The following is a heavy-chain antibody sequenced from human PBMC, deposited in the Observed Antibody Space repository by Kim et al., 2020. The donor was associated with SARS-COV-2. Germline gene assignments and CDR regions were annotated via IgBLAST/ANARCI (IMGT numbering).Heavy chain of an antibody. CDR2: INYNSGRI. CDR3: AKARLTDSNWFDP. J-gene: IGHJ5*02. Sequence: GGSLRLSCAASGFSFDDSAMHWVRQAPGKGLEWVSGINYNSGRIGYADSVKGRFTISRDNAKKSLYLQMNSLRDEDTALYYCAKARLTDSNWFDPWGQGTLVTGSS. CDR1: GFSFDDSA. D-gene: IGHD6-25*01. V-gene: IGHV3-9*01.